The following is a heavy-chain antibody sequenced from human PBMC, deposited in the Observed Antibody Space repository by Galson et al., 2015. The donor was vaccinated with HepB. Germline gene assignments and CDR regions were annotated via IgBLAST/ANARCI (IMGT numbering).Heavy chain of an antibody. CDR1: GFTFSSYW. D-gene: IGHD2-2*02. CDR2: INSDGSST. CDR3: ARDGVNIVVVPAAIGYYYYMDV. Sequence: SLRLSCAASGFTFSSYWMHWVRQAPGKGLVWVSRINSDGSSTSYADSVKGRFTISRDNAKNTLYLQMNSLRAEDTAVYYCARDGVNIVVVPAAIGYYYYMDVWGKGTTVTVSS. V-gene: IGHV3-74*01. J-gene: IGHJ6*03.